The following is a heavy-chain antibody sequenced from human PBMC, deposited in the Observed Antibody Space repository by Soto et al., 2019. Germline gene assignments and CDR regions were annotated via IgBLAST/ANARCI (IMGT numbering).Heavy chain of an antibody. CDR2: ISSSSSYI. Sequence: GGSLRLSCAASGFTFSSYSMNWVRQAPGKGLEWVSSISSSSSYIYYADSVKGRFTISRDNAKNSLYLQMNSLRAEDTAVYYCARDVAARPGSYFDYWGQGTLVTVSS. V-gene: IGHV3-21*01. CDR3: ARDVAARPGSYFDY. J-gene: IGHJ4*02. CDR1: GFTFSSYS. D-gene: IGHD6-6*01.